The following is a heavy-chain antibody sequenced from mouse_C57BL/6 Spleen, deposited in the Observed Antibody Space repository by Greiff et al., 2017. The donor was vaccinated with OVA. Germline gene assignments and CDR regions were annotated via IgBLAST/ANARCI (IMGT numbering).Heavy chain of an antibody. V-gene: IGHV1-69*01. Sequence: QVQLQQPGAELVMPGASVKLSCKASGYTFTSYWMHWVKQRPGQGLEWIGEIDPSDSYTNYNQKFKGKSTLTVDKSSSTAYMQLSSLTSEDSAVYDCARSLLTTVVASNVWGTGTTVTVSS. D-gene: IGHD1-1*01. CDR2: IDPSDSYT. CDR3: ARSLLTTVVASNV. J-gene: IGHJ1*03. CDR1: GYTFTSYW.